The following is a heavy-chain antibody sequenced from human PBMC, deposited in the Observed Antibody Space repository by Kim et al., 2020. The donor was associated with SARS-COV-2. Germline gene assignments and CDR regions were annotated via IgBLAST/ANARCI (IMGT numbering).Heavy chain of an antibody. V-gene: IGHV3-30*07. CDR3: ARSFHHGSGSYPSAQLFDY. Sequence: GRFTISRDNSKKTLYLEMNSLRAEDTAMYYCARSFHHGSGSYPSAQLFDYWGQGTLVTVSS. J-gene: IGHJ4*02. D-gene: IGHD3-10*01.